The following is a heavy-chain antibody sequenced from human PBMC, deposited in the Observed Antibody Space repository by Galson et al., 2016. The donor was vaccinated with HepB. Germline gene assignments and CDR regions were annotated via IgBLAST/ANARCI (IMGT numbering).Heavy chain of an antibody. J-gene: IGHJ6*03. Sequence: CAISGDSVSTNVVAWNWIRQSPSRGLEWLGRTYYRSKWYNDYAVSVESRITINADTSKNQFSLQLNSVTPEDTAVYYCALQRGHSSSSRNPYFYMDVWGKGTTVTVSS. CDR2: TYYRSKWYN. CDR3: ALQRGHSSSSRNPYFYMDV. V-gene: IGHV6-1*01. CDR1: GDSVSTNVVA. D-gene: IGHD6-6*01.